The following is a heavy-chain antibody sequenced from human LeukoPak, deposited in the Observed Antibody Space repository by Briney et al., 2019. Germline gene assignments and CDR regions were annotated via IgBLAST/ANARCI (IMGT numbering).Heavy chain of an antibody. CDR1: GDSISSSSSY. CDR3: ARDGLNWFDP. Sequence: PSETLSLTCTVSGDSISSSSSYWGWIRQPPGEGLEWIGSIYYSGSTYYNPSLKNRVTISVDTPKNQFSLKLSSVTAADTAVYYCARDGLNWFDPWGQGTLVTVSS. CDR2: IYYSGST. J-gene: IGHJ5*02. V-gene: IGHV4-39*02. D-gene: IGHD5-12*01.